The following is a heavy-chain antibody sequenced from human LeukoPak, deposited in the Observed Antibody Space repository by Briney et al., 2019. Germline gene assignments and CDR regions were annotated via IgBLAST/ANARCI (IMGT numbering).Heavy chain of an antibody. J-gene: IGHJ4*02. Sequence: GGSLRLSCAASGFTFSSCAMHWVRQAPGKGLEWVAVISYDGSNKYYADSVKGRFTISRDNSKNTLYLQMNSLRAEDTAVYYCARDYLLDYWGQGTLVTVSS. V-gene: IGHV3-30-3*01. CDR1: GFTFSSCA. CDR3: ARDYLLDY. CDR2: ISYDGSNK.